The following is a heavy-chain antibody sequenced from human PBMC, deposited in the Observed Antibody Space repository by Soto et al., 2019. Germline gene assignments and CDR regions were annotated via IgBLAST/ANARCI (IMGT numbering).Heavy chain of an antibody. CDR3: GREREGFFHS. V-gene: IGHV3-30*04. CDR1: GFTFSSYA. J-gene: IGHJ4*02. CDR2: IAYDGRNK. Sequence: QVQLVESGGGVVQPGRSLRLSCAASGFTFSSYAMHWVRQAPGKGLEWVAVIAYDGRNKYYADSVKGRFTISRDNSKNTLYLKMTTRRMEDGAVYYCGREREGFFHSGGRGPLVPAS.